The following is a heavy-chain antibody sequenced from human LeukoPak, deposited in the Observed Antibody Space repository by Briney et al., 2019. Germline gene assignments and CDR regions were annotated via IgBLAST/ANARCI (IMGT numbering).Heavy chain of an antibody. Sequence: PRASVKVSCKASGYTFTSYGISWVRQAPGQGLEWMGWISAYNGNTNYAQKLQGRVTMTTDTSTSTAYMELRSLRSDDTAVYYCARFQTYSSSWYGLGYWGQGTLVTVSS. D-gene: IGHD6-13*01. CDR1: GYTFTSYG. CDR2: ISAYNGNT. CDR3: ARFQTYSSSWYGLGY. J-gene: IGHJ4*02. V-gene: IGHV1-18*01.